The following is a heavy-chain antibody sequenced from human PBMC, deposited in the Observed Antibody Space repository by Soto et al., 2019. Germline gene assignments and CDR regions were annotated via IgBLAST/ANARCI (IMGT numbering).Heavy chain of an antibody. Sequence: PGGSLRLSCAASGFTFSSYWMSWVRQAPGKGLEWVANIKQDGSEKYYVDSVKGRFTISRDNAKNSLYLQMNSLRAEDTAVYYCAGWAGYCISTSCYADWFDPWGQGTLVTVSS. D-gene: IGHD2-2*01. CDR2: IKQDGSEK. CDR3: AGWAGYCISTSCYADWFDP. J-gene: IGHJ5*02. CDR1: GFTFSSYW. V-gene: IGHV3-7*01.